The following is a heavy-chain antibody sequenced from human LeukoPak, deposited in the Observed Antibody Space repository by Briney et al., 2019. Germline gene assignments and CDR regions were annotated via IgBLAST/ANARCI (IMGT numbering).Heavy chain of an antibody. CDR1: GFTFSSYS. CDR2: ISSSSSTI. Sequence: PGGSLRLSCAASGFTFSSYSMNWVRQAPGKGLEWVSYISSSSSTIYYADSVKGRFTISRDNAKNSLYLQMNSLRAEDTAVYYCAKAQGNYYDSSGYYYYGMDVWGQGTTVTVSS. CDR3: AKAQGNYYDSSGYYYYGMDV. V-gene: IGHV3-48*04. D-gene: IGHD3-22*01. J-gene: IGHJ6*02.